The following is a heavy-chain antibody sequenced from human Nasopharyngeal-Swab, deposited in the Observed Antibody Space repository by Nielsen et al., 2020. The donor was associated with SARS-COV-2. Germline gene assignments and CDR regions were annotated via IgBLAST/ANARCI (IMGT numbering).Heavy chain of an antibody. CDR2: ISSSSGNI. CDR3: AKDLGIVVVPAARGLFDY. V-gene: IGHV3-48*01. J-gene: IGHJ4*02. D-gene: IGHD2-2*03. CDR1: GFTFSSYS. Sequence: GGSLRLSCAASGFTFSSYSMNWVRQTPGKGLEWVSYISSSSGNIYYADSVKGRFTISRDSSKNTLYLQMNSLRAEDTAVYYCAKDLGIVVVPAARGLFDYWGQGTLVTVSS.